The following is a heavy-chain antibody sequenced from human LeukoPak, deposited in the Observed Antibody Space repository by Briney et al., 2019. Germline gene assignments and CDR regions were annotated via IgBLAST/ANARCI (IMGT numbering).Heavy chain of an antibody. V-gene: IGHV1-2*02. D-gene: IGHD3-22*01. J-gene: IGHJ4*02. Sequence: GASVKVSCKASGYTFTGYYMHWVRQAPGQGLEWMGWINPNSGGTNYAQKFQGRVTMTRDTSISTAYMELSRLRSDDTAVYYCARVLLAYYYDSSGYSFFDYWGQGTLVTVSS. CDR3: ARVLLAYYYDSSGYSFFDY. CDR2: INPNSGGT. CDR1: GYTFTGYY.